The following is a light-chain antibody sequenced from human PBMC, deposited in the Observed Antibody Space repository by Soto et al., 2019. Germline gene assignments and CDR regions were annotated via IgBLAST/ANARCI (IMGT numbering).Light chain of an antibody. V-gene: IGLV2-8*01. J-gene: IGLJ1*01. CDR1: SSDIGGYNS. CDR2: EVN. CDR3: SSYAGSDVFV. Sequence: QSALTQPPSASGSPGQSVTISCTGTSSDIGGYNSVSWYQQHPGKAPRLMIYEVNKRPSGVPDRFSGSKSGYTASLTVSGLQTEDEAFYYCSSYAGSDVFVFGTGTKLTVL.